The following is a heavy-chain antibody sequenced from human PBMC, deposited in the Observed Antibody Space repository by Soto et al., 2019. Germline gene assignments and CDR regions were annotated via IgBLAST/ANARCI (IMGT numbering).Heavy chain of an antibody. V-gene: IGHV5-51*01. J-gene: IGHJ5*02. CDR1: EYSFTSYW. D-gene: IGHD2-2*01. Sequence: GESLKISCQGSEYSFTSYWIAWVRQMPGKGLEWMGIIYPGDSDTRYSPSFQGQVTISADKSISTACLQWSSLKASDTAMYYCARRQGGYCSSTACMGWFDPWGQGTLVTVSS. CDR2: IYPGDSDT. CDR3: ARRQGGYCSSTACMGWFDP.